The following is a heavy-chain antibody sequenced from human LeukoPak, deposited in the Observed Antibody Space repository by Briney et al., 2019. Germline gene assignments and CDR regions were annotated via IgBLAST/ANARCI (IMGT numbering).Heavy chain of an antibody. D-gene: IGHD4-23*01. CDR2: IIPIFGTA. J-gene: IGHJ4*02. CDR3: ARAPSYYGGHDY. CDR1: GGTFSSYA. V-gene: IGHV1-69*05. Sequence: SVKVSCKASGGTFSSYAISWVRQAPGQGLGWMGGIIPIFGTANYAQKFQGRATITTDESTSTAYMELSSLRSEDTAVYYCARAPSYYGGHDYWGQGTLVTVPS.